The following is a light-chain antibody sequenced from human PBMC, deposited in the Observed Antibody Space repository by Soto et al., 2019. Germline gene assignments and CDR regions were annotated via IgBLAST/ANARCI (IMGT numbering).Light chain of an antibody. CDR2: DAS. CDR1: QSVGNY. V-gene: IGKV3-11*01. J-gene: IGKJ1*01. Sequence: ENVFELSPGTLSLSPGERATLSCRASQSVGNYLAWYQQKPGQAPRLLIYDASNRATGIPDRFSGSGSGTDFTLTISSLEPEDFAPYYCQQRSSWPRTFGQGTKVDIK. CDR3: QQRSSWPRT.